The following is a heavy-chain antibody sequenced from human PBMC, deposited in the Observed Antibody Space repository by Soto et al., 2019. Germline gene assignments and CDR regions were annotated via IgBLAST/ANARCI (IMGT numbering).Heavy chain of an antibody. V-gene: IGHV3-23*01. Sequence: GGSLRLSCAASGFTFSSYAMSWVRQAPGKGLEWVSAISGSGGSTYYADSVKGRFTISRDNSKNTLYLQMNSLRAEDTAVYYCAKGPYYYDSSGYPYVGAGVTPRAGVDYYYGMDVWGQGTTVTVSS. D-gene: IGHD3-22*01. J-gene: IGHJ6*02. CDR1: GFTFSSYA. CDR2: ISGSGGST. CDR3: AKGPYYYDSSGYPYVGAGVTPRAGVDYYYGMDV.